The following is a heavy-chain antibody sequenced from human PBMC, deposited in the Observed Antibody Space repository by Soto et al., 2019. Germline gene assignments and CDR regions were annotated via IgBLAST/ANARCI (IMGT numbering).Heavy chain of an antibody. D-gene: IGHD1-26*01. V-gene: IGHV4-4*07. Sequence: QVQLQESGPGLVKPSETLSLTCTVSGDSMTKYYWSWIRQPAGKGLEWIGRIYISGSTNYNPSLKSRVTMSIDTSNKHFSLSLKSVTAADTAVYYCARTVGAAYYFDFWGQGALVTVSS. CDR3: ARTVGAAYYFDF. J-gene: IGHJ4*02. CDR2: IYISGST. CDR1: GDSMTKYY.